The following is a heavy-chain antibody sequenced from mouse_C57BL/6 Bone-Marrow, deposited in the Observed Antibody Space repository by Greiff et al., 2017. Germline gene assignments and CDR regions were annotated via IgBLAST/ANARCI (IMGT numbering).Heavy chain of an antibody. V-gene: IGHV14-4*01. CDR2: IDPENGDT. CDR1: GFNIKDDY. J-gene: IGHJ3*01. Sequence: VQLKESGAELVRPGASVKLSCTASGFNIKDDYMHWVKQRPEQGLEWIGWIDPENGDTEYASKFQGKATIKVDTSSNTAYLQLSSLTSEDTAVYYCTRIAYWGQGTLVTVSA. CDR3: TRIAY.